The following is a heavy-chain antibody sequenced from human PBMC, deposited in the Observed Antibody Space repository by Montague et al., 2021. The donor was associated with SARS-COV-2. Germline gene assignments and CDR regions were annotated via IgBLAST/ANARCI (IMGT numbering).Heavy chain of an antibody. CDR2: MYYSGST. D-gene: IGHD2-8*01. J-gene: IGHJ6*02. Sequence: SETLSLTCIVSGGSTNYYYWCWIRHSPGKGLEWIGYMYYSGSTNYNPSLKSRVTMSIDRSKNQFSLKLRSVTAADTAVYYCARVARYCTNGVCQTYYYYGLDVWGQGTTVTVSS. CDR3: ARVARYCTNGVCQTYYYYGLDV. CDR1: GGSTNYYY. V-gene: IGHV4-59*01.